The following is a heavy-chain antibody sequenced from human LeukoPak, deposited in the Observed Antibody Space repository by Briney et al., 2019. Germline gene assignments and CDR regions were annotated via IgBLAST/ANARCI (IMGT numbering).Heavy chain of an antibody. CDR2: IYSGGST. CDR1: GFTVSSNY. J-gene: IGHJ4*02. Sequence: GGSLRLSCAASGFTVSSNYMSWVRQAPGKGLEWVSVIYSGGSTYYADSVKGRFTISRDNAKNSLYLQMNSLRAEDTAVYYCARDVPLDYWGQGTLVTVSS. V-gene: IGHV3-53*01. CDR3: ARDVPLDY.